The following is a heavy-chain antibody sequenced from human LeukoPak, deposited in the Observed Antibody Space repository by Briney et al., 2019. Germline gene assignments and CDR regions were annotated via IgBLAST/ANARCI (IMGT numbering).Heavy chain of an antibody. CDR1: GGSISSYY. Sequence: PSETLSLTCTVSGGSISSYYWNWIRQPPGKGPEWIGYIYYSGITNYNPSLKSRVTMSVDTSNNQFSLKLSSVTAADTAVYYCARGAYCSGGSCYWYYWGQGTLVTVSS. CDR3: ARGAYCSGGSCYWYY. D-gene: IGHD2-15*01. CDR2: IYYSGIT. V-gene: IGHV4-59*01. J-gene: IGHJ4*02.